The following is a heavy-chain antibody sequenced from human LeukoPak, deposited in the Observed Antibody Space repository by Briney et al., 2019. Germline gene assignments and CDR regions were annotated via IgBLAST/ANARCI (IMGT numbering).Heavy chain of an antibody. J-gene: IGHJ4*02. D-gene: IGHD4-17*01. CDR2: ISGGGETT. CDR1: EFTFSSYA. CDR3: ARDYADYVGYFFFDY. V-gene: IGHV3-23*01. Sequence: GGSLRLSCAGSEFTFSSYAMSWVRQAPGKGLEWVSSISGGGETTYYADSAKGRFTISRDNSQNTLYLQMNSLRAEDTAVYYCARDYADYVGYFFFDYWGQGTLVTVSS.